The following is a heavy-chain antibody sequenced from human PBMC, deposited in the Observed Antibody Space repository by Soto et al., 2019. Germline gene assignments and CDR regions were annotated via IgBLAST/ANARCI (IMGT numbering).Heavy chain of an antibody. CDR3: ARDRATVATTGGMDV. CDR1: GFTFSSYA. D-gene: IGHD4-17*01. CDR2: ISYDGSNK. V-gene: IGHV3-30-3*01. Sequence: QVQLVESGGGVVQPGRSLRLSCAASGFTFSSYAMHWVRQAPGKGLEWVAVISYDGSNKYYADSVKGRFTISRDNSKNPLYQQMNSLRAEDTSVYYCARDRATVATTGGMDVWGQGTTVTVSS. J-gene: IGHJ6*02.